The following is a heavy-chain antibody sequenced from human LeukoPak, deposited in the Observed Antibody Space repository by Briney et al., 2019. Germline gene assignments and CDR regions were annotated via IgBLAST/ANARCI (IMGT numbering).Heavy chain of an antibody. CDR1: GGSISSGGYS. J-gene: IGHJ3*02. Sequence: SQTLSLTCAVSGGSISSGGYSWSWIRQPPGKGLEWIGYIYHSGSTYYNPSLKSRVTISVDRSKNQFSLKLSSVTAADTAVYYCAGVSRITIFGVVADAFDIWGQGTMVTVSS. CDR2: IYHSGST. D-gene: IGHD3-3*01. CDR3: AGVSRITIFGVVADAFDI. V-gene: IGHV4-30-2*02.